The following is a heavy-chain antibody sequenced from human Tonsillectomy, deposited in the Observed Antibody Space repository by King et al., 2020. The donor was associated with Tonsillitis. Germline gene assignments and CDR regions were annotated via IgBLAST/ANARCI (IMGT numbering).Heavy chain of an antibody. Sequence: VQLVQSGAEVKKPWASVKVSCKASGYTFTGYYMHWVRQAPGQGLEWMGWINPNRGGTNYAQKFQGRVTMTRDTSITTAYMELSSLRSDDTAVYYCARCSSGWYNWFDPWGQGTLVTVSS. J-gene: IGHJ5*02. CDR3: ARCSSGWYNWFDP. CDR2: INPNRGGT. V-gene: IGHV1-2*02. D-gene: IGHD6-19*01. CDR1: GYTFTGYY.